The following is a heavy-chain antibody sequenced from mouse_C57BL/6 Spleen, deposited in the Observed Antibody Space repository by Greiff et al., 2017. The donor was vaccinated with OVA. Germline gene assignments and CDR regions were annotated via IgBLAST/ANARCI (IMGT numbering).Heavy chain of an antibody. J-gene: IGHJ3*01. CDR2: IDPSDSYT. V-gene: IGHV1-50*01. Sequence: QVQLQQPGAELVKPGASVKLSCKASGYTFTSYWMQWVKQRPGQGLEWIGEIDPSDSYTNYNQKFKGKATLTVDTSSSTAYMQRSSLTSEDSAVYYCARKYGYTWFAYWGQGTLVTVSA. CDR1: GYTFTSYW. CDR3: ARKYGYTWFAY. D-gene: IGHD2-2*01.